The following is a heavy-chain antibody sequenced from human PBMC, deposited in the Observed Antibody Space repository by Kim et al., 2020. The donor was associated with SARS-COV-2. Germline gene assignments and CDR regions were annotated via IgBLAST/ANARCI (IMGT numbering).Heavy chain of an antibody. V-gene: IGHV3-33*01. CDR3: ARVEGGIAAVLY. Sequence: YADSVKGRFTISRDNSKNSLYMQMYSLRAEDTAVYYCARVEGGIAAVLYWGQGTLVTVSS. J-gene: IGHJ4*02. D-gene: IGHD6-13*01.